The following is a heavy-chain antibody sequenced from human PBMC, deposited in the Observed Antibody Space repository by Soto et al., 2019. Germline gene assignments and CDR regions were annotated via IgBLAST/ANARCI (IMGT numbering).Heavy chain of an antibody. D-gene: IGHD2-15*01. Sequence: SETLSLTCTVSGGSISSYYWSWIRQPPGKGLEWIGYIYYSGSTNYNPSLKSRVTISVDTSKNQFYLKLSSVTAADTAVYYCAGGVVGSPQYFDSWGQGTLVTVSS. CDR1: GGSISSYY. J-gene: IGHJ4*02. V-gene: IGHV4-59*01. CDR3: AGGVVGSPQYFDS. CDR2: IYYSGST.